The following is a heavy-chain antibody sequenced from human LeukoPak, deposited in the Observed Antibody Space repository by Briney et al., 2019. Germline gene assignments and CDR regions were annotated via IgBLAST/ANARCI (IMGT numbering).Heavy chain of an antibody. CDR3: ARGRPYNSGVPPWFDP. CDR1: GGSISSSNW. D-gene: IGHD6-19*01. CDR2: IYHSGST. V-gene: IGHV4-4*02. Sequence: SGTLSLTCAVSGGSISSSNWWSWVRQPPGKGLEWIGEIYHSGSTNYNPSLKSRVTISLDTSKNQFSLTMNSVTAADTALYYCARGRPYNSGVPPWFDPWGQGTLATVSS. J-gene: IGHJ5*02.